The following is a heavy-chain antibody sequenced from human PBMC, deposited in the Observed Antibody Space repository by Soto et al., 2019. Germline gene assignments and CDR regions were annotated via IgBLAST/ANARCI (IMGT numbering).Heavy chain of an antibody. CDR2: IIPIFGTA. D-gene: IGHD5-12*01. Sequence: QVQLVQSGAEVKKPGSSVKVSCKASGGTFISYAISWVRQAPGQGLEWMGGIIPIFGTANYAQKFQGRVTITADESTSTAYMELSSLRSEDTAVYYSARDVSVMATINGCFDPWGQGTLVTVSS. CDR1: GGTFISYA. V-gene: IGHV1-69*01. CDR3: ARDVSVMATINGCFDP. J-gene: IGHJ5*02.